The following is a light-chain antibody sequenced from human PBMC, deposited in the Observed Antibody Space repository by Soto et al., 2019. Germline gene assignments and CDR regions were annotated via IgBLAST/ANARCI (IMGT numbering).Light chain of an antibody. V-gene: IGKV1-39*01. Sequence: DIQMTQSPPSLSASVGDRVTITCRASQTISDYLHWYQQKPGKAPTLLIYGSSSLQTGVPPRFSGSGSGTEFTLTTSSLQPEDFGTYYCQQTYDSLVSFGGGTKVDIK. CDR2: GSS. CDR1: QTISDY. J-gene: IGKJ4*01. CDR3: QQTYDSLVS.